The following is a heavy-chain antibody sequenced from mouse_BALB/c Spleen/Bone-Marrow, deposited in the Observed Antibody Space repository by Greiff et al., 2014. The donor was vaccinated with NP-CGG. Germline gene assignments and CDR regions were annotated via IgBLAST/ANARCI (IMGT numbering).Heavy chain of an antibody. CDR2: ILPGSGTS. V-gene: IGHV1-9*01. CDR1: GYTFSSYW. CDR3: ARVLCYGNYDSFAY. Sequence: QVQLQQSGAELMKPGASVKISCKATGYTFSSYWIEWVKLRPGHGLEWIGEILPGSGTSNYNMKFKGKATFTADTSSNTAYMQLSSLTSGDSAVYYCARVLCYGNYDSFAYWGQGTLVTVSA. D-gene: IGHD2-1*01. J-gene: IGHJ3*01.